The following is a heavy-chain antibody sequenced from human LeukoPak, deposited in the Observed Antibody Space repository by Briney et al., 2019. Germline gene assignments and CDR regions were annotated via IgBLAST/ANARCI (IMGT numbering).Heavy chain of an antibody. D-gene: IGHD3-10*01. CDR3: ARDRGSGSIFDY. V-gene: IGHV4-59*01. J-gene: IGHJ4*02. CDR1: GGSISSYY. Sequence: SETVSLTCTVSGGSISSYYWSWIRQSPGKGLEWIGYIYYSGSTNYNPSLKSRVTISVDTSKNQFSLKLSSVTAADTAVYYCARDRGSGSIFDYWGQGTLVTVSS. CDR2: IYYSGST.